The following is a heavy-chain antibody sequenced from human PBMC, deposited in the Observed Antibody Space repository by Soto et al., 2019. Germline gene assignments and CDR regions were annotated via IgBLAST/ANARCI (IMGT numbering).Heavy chain of an antibody. Sequence: GGSLRLSCEVSGFTFSMYSMSWVRQSPGKGLEWVAKIPQDGVDGHYADSVKGRFTISRDNGKNSLYLQLNNLRAEDTAVYYCARDHLILPAHDFFYGSDVCGRGATVTVSS. CDR2: IPQDGVDG. D-gene: IGHD2-21*02. CDR1: GFTFSMYS. V-gene: IGHV3-7*03. CDR3: ARDHLILPAHDFFYGSDV. J-gene: IGHJ6*02.